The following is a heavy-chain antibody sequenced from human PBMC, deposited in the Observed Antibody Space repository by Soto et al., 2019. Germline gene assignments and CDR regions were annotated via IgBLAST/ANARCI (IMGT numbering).Heavy chain of an antibody. CDR3: ARGHLRYYDFWSGPRSHWFDP. CDR1: GGSFSGYY. Sequence: SETLSLTCAVYGGSFSGYYWSWIRQPPGKGLEWIGEINHSGSTNYNPSPKSRVTISVDTSKNQFSLKLSSVTAADTAVYYCARGHLRYYDFWSGPRSHWFDPWGQGALVTVSS. J-gene: IGHJ5*02. D-gene: IGHD3-3*01. V-gene: IGHV4-34*01. CDR2: INHSGST.